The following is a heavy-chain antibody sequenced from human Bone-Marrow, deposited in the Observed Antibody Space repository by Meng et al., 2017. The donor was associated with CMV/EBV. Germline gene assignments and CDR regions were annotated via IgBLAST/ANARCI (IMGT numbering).Heavy chain of an antibody. CDR3: ARERGYCSGGSCYSCIHYYGMDV. J-gene: IGHJ6*02. V-gene: IGHV1-2*02. CDR2: INPNSGGT. Sequence: ASVKVSCKASGYTFTGYYMHWVRQAPGQGLEWMGWINPNSGGTNYEQKFQGRVTMTRDTSISTAYMEMSRLRSDDTAVYYCARERGYCSGGSCYSCIHYYGMDVWGQGTTVTVSS. CDR1: GYTFTGYY. D-gene: IGHD2-15*01.